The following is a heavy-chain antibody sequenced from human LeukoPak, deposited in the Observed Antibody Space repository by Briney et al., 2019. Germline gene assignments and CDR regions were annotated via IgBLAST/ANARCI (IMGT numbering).Heavy chain of an antibody. CDR1: GYTFTDYY. V-gene: IGHV1-2*02. Sequence: ASVKVSCKASGYTFTDYYMHWVRQAPGQGLEWMGWINPSSGGTNYAQNFQGRVTMTRDTSTSKVYMELSRLRSDDTAMYYCARDPDVTVLELTPWGQGTLVTVSS. CDR2: INPSSGGT. CDR3: ARDPDVTVLELTP. J-gene: IGHJ5*02. D-gene: IGHD2/OR15-2a*01.